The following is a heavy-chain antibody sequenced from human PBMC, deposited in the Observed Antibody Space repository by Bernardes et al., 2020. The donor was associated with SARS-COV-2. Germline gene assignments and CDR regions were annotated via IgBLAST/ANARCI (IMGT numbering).Heavy chain of an antibody. V-gene: IGHV3-23*01. CDR3: SNYYGSGTYYNSYYYYYYGMDV. CDR1: GLTFSLYS. Sequence: GWSLRPSCAASGLTFSLYSMSWVRQAPGKGLEWVAVVSYSGGSAYYADSVRGRFTISRDNSKNTLYLQMNSLRAEDTAVYYCSNYYGSGTYYNSYYYYYYGMDVWGQGTTVTVSS. CDR2: VSYSGGSA. D-gene: IGHD3-10*01. J-gene: IGHJ6*02.